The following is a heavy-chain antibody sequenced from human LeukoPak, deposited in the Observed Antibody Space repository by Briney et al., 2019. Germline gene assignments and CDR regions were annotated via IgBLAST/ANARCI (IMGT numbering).Heavy chain of an antibody. CDR1: GYTFTGYY. CDR3: ARGVRRGNWFDP. CDR2: INPNSGGT. V-gene: IGHV1-2*04. D-gene: IGHD2-2*01. Sequence: ASVKVSCKASGYTFTGYYMHWVRQAPGQGLEWMGCINPNSGGTNYAQKFQGWVTMTRDTSISTAYMELSRLRSDDTAVYYCARGVRRGNWFDPWGQGTLVTVSS. J-gene: IGHJ5*02.